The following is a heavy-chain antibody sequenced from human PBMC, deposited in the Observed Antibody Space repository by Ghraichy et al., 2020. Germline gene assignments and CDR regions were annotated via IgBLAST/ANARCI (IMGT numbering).Heavy chain of an antibody. V-gene: IGHV1-24*01. D-gene: IGHD3-9*01. Sequence: ASVKVSCKVSGYTLTELSMHWVRLAPGKGLEWMGGFDPEDNKTMYAQNFQGRVTMTEDTSTDTAYMELSSLRSEDTAVYYCAKMDLLTGREVIAYYGLDVWGQGTTVTVSS. CDR1: GYTLTELS. J-gene: IGHJ6*02. CDR2: FDPEDNKT. CDR3: AKMDLLTGREVIAYYGLDV.